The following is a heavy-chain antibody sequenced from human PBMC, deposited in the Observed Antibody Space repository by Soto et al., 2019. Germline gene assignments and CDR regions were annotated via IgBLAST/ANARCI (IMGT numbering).Heavy chain of an antibody. V-gene: IGHV4-31*03. CDR1: GGSISSGGYY. D-gene: IGHD6-6*01. J-gene: IGHJ3*02. Sequence: SETLSLTCTVSGGSISSGGYYWSWIRQHPGKGLEWIGYIYYSGSTYYNPSLKSRVTISVDTSKNQFSLKLSSVTAADTAVYYCARDKREYSSSGAAFDIWGQGTMVT. CDR3: ARDKREYSSSGAAFDI. CDR2: IYYSGST.